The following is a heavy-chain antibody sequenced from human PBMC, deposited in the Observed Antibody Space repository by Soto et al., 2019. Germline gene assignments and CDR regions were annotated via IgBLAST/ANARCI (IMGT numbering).Heavy chain of an antibody. CDR3: ARGGKRRDGYNFDY. J-gene: IGHJ4*02. D-gene: IGHD5-12*01. V-gene: IGHV6-1*01. Sequence: SQTLSLTCVISGDSVSSNSAAWNWIRQSPSRGLEWLGRTYYRSKWYNDYAVSVKSRITINPDTSKNQFSLQLNSVTPEDTAVYYCARGGKRRDGYNFDYWGQGTLVTVSS. CDR1: GDSVSSNSAA. CDR2: TYYRSKWYN.